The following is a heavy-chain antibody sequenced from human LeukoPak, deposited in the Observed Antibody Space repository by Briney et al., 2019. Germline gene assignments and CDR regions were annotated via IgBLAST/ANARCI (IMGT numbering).Heavy chain of an antibody. Sequence: GGSLSLSCAASGFTFSSYAMSWVRQAPGKGLEWVSDISGSGSSTYYADSVKGRFTISIDNSKNTLYLQMHSLRAEDTAVYYCAKGGGYDTPFDYWGQGTLVTVSS. V-gene: IGHV3-23*01. CDR3: AKGGGYDTPFDY. J-gene: IGHJ4*02. D-gene: IGHD5-12*01. CDR1: GFTFSSYA. CDR2: ISGSGSST.